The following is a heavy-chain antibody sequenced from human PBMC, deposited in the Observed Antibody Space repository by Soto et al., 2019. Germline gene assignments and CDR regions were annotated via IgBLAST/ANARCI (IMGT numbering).Heavy chain of an antibody. J-gene: IGHJ4*02. D-gene: IGHD5-18*01. Sequence: QVQLRESGPGLVKPSQTLSLTCSVSGASINSPAYFWSWIRQHPGKCLQWIGYIYYSGGTYYKPSLKGRVTVSLDTSKNQFSLKMTSVTAADTAVYYCASVDTATPRRIDYWGQGTLVTVSS. CDR2: IYYSGGT. CDR1: GASINSPAYF. V-gene: IGHV4-31*03. CDR3: ASVDTATPRRIDY.